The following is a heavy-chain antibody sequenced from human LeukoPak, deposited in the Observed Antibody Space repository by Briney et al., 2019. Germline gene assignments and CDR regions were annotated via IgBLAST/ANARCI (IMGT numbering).Heavy chain of an antibody. CDR3: ARVRSGYDLGIDNY. J-gene: IGHJ4*02. V-gene: IGHV1-18*01. CDR1: GYTFTSYG. Sequence: ASVKVSCKASGYTFTSYGISWVRQAPGQGLEWMGWISAYNGNTNYAQKLQGRVTMTTDTSTSTAYMELRSLRSDDTAVYYCARVRSGYDLGIDNYWGQGTLITVSS. D-gene: IGHD5-12*01. CDR2: ISAYNGNT.